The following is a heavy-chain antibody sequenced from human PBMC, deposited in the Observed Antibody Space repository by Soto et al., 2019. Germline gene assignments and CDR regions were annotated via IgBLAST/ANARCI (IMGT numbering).Heavy chain of an antibody. CDR3: ARGGGYCSGTSCYLGSSYYYYYYMDV. J-gene: IGHJ6*03. CDR2: ISGSGTTI. Sequence: GGSLRLSCAASGFTFSDYYMSWIRQAPGKGLEWVSYISGSGTTIYYADSVKGRFTISRDNAENSLYLQMNSLRAEDAAVYYCARGGGYCSGTSCYLGSSYYYYYYMDVWGKGTTVTVSS. D-gene: IGHD2-2*01. V-gene: IGHV3-11*01. CDR1: GFTFSDYY.